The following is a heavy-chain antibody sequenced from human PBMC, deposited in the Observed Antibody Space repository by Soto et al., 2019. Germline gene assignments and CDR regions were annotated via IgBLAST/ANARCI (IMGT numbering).Heavy chain of an antibody. Sequence: SETLSLTCSVSGGSTSSSNYDWSWIRQPPGKGLEWIGYIYFAGTTTYNPSLQSRVSISLDTSKNEVSLKLTSVTAADTAVYFCARLGAYYQAMDSWGQGTLVTVS. D-gene: IGHD3-22*01. CDR2: IYFAGTT. V-gene: IGHV4-61*05. J-gene: IGHJ1*01. CDR1: GGSTSSSNYD. CDR3: ARLGAYYQAMDS.